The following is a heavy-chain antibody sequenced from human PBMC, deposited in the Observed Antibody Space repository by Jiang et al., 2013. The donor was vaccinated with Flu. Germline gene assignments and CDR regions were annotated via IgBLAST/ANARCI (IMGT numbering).Heavy chain of an antibody. CDR2: IYHSGIT. CDR3: ARGAVSGSDPADF. Sequence: SLTCTVSGGSINSHYWSWIRQPPGKGLEWIGYIYHSGITNYNPSLRGRVTISIDTSKTHFSLSLTSVTAADTAVYYCARGAVSGSDPADFWGQGILVTVSS. V-gene: IGHV4-4*08. J-gene: IGHJ4*02. D-gene: IGHD3-10*01. CDR1: GGSINSHY.